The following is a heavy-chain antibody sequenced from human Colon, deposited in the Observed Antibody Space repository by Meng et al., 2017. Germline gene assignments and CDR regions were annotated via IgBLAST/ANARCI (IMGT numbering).Heavy chain of an antibody. CDR3: ARNYYDSSGYYYGY. Sequence: QVPLGQAGAEVKKPGASVKVSCKTSGYSFTSYDITWVRQAPGQGLEWMGWISVYNGNTNYAQKFQGRVTMTTDTSTSTAYMELRSLRSDDTAVYYCARNYYDSSGYYYGYWGQGTLVTSPQ. V-gene: IGHV1-18*01. D-gene: IGHD3-22*01. CDR1: GYSFTSYD. CDR2: ISVYNGNT. J-gene: IGHJ4*02.